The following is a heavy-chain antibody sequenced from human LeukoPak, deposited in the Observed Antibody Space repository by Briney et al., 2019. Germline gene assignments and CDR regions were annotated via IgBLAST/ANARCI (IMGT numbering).Heavy chain of an antibody. Sequence: ASVKVSCKASGYTFTSYDISWVRQAPGQGLEWMGWISAYNGNTNYAQKLQGRVTMTTDTSTSTAYMELRSLRSDDTAVYYCARDAMITFGGVFDYWGQGTLVTVSS. V-gene: IGHV1-18*01. J-gene: IGHJ4*02. D-gene: IGHD3-16*01. CDR3: ARDAMITFGGVFDY. CDR1: GYTFTSYD. CDR2: ISAYNGNT.